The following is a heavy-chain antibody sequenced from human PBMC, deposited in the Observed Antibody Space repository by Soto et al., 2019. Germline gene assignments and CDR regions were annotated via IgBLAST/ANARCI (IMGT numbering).Heavy chain of an antibody. CDR1: AFPCSNYA. CDR3: AKTSSGYPYYFDY. D-gene: IGHD3-22*01. CDR2: ISNSGGST. V-gene: IGHV3-23*01. J-gene: IGHJ4*02. Sequence: GGSLRLSCAASAFPCSNYAMTWVRQSPGKGLEWVSTISNSGGSTYYADSVKGRFTISRDNSKNTLYLQMNSLRAEDTAVYYCAKTSSGYPYYFDYWGQGALVTVSS.